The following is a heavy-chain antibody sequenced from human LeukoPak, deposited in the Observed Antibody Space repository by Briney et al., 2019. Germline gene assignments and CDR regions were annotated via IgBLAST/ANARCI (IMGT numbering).Heavy chain of an antibody. CDR3: ARDKGYSIDQ. J-gene: IGHJ5*02. V-gene: IGHV3-30-3*01. CDR2: VSYDGSIN. CDR1: GFTFSSHA. D-gene: IGHD5-18*01. Sequence: PGGSLRLSCAASGFTFSSHAMHWVRQAPGKGLEWVAFVSYDGSINSYADFVKGRFTISRDNAKNTLYLQMNSLRAEETAIYYCARDKGYSIDQWGQGTLVTVSS.